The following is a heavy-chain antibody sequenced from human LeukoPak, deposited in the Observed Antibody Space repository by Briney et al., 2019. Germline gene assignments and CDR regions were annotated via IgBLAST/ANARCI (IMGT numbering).Heavy chain of an antibody. CDR2: IGTDGSYI. D-gene: IGHD1-1*01. CDR3: ARKIETGDRVGTFDI. J-gene: IGHJ3*02. V-gene: IGHV3-21*01. Sequence: KAGGSLRLSCAASGFTFSSHNMNCVRQAPMKGLEWVSSIGTDGSYIYYADSVQGRFTISRDNAKNSLYLQMNSLTAEDTAVYYCARKIETGDRVGTFDIWGQGTMVTVSS. CDR1: GFTFSSHN.